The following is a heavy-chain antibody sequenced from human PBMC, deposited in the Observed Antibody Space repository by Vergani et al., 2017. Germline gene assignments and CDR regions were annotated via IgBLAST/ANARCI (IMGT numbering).Heavy chain of an antibody. CDR1: GGSLSGYF. V-gene: IGHV4-34*02. Sequence: QVHLQQRGAGVLKPSETLSLTCGVFGGSLSGYFWSWIRQSPGRGLEWIGEITAIGSAKYSPSATSRVTISVDTSRGEFTLTVTSVTAADTVLYFCASRLPRLNLGSKSNAGTFRSWVQGSLVTVS. D-gene: IGHD6-25*01. CDR2: ITAIGSA. J-gene: IGHJ5*02. CDR3: ASRLPRLNLGSKSNAGTFRS.